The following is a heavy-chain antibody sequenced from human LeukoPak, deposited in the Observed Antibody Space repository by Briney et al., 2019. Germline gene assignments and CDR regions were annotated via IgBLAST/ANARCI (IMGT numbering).Heavy chain of an antibody. Sequence: GGSLRLSCAASGFTFSSYWMHWVRQAPGKGLVWVSRIKSDGSSTNYADSVQGRFTISRDNAKSTLYLQMNSLRPEDTAVYYCARLKKEIAVAGGMYYYYYYMDVWGKGTTVTISS. D-gene: IGHD6-19*01. V-gene: IGHV3-74*01. J-gene: IGHJ6*03. CDR3: ARLKKEIAVAGGMYYYYYYMDV. CDR1: GFTFSSYW. CDR2: IKSDGSST.